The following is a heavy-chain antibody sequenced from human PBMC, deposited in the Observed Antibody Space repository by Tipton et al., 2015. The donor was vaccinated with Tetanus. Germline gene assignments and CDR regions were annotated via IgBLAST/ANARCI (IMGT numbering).Heavy chain of an antibody. Sequence: TLSLTCTVSGGSISSGGYYWSWIRQHPGKGLEWIGGIYYSGSTYYNPSLKSRVSISVDTSKNQFSLKLKSVTAADTAVYYCARDQARGARGWNYFDYWGQGSLVTVSS. V-gene: IGHV4-31*03. CDR3: ARDQARGARGWNYFDY. CDR2: IYYSGST. CDR1: GGSISSGGYY. D-gene: IGHD1-26*01. J-gene: IGHJ4*02.